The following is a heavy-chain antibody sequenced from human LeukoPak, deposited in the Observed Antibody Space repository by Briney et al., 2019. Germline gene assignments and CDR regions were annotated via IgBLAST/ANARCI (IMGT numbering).Heavy chain of an antibody. CDR1: GFTFSSYS. CDR2: ISSSSSYI. D-gene: IGHD6-13*01. V-gene: IGHV3-21*01. CDR3: ARDQFRVAAAGTPDY. Sequence: GGSLRLSCAASGFTFSSYSMNWVRQAPGKGLEWVSSISSSSSYIYYADSVKGRFTISRDNAKNSLYLQMNSLRAEDTAVYYCARDQFRVAAAGTPDYWGQGTLVTVSS. J-gene: IGHJ4*02.